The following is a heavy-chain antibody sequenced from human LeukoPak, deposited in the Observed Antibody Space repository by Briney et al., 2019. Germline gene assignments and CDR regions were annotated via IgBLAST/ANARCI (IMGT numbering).Heavy chain of an antibody. CDR3: ARGPGYYDFWSGYRHLFDY. D-gene: IGHD3-3*01. CDR1: GYTFTSYD. V-gene: IGHV1-18*01. CDR2: ISAYNGNT. Sequence: GASVKVSRKASGYTFTSYDINWVRQAPGQGLEWMGWISAYNGNTNYAQKLQGRVTMTTDTSTSTAYMELRSLRSDDTAVYYCARGPGYYDFWSGYRHLFDYWGQGTLVTVSS. J-gene: IGHJ4*02.